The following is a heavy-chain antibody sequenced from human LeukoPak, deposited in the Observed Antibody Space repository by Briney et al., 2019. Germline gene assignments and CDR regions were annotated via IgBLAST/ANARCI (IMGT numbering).Heavy chain of an antibody. CDR1: GFTIDDYA. CDR3: AKASYYYDSSGYYRYWFDP. D-gene: IGHD3-22*01. Sequence: GGSLRLSCAASGFTIDDYAMHWVRQAPGKGLEWGSGISWNSGSIGYADSVKGRFTISRDNAKNSLYLQMNSLRAEDTALYYCAKASYYYDSSGYYRYWFDPWGQGTLVTVSS. CDR2: ISWNSGSI. J-gene: IGHJ5*02. V-gene: IGHV3-9*01.